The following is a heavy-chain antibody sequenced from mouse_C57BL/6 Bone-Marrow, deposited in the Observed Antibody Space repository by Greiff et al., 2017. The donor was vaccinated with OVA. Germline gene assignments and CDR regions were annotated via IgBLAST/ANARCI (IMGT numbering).Heavy chain of an antibody. CDR2: IYPRDGST. Sequence: VKVVESGAELVKPGASVKLSCKASGYTFTSYDINWVKQRPGQGLEWIGWIYPRDGSTKYNEKFKGKATLTVDTSSSTAYMELHSLTSEDSAVYFCAREGVYLDYWGQGTTLTVSS. CDR3: AREGVYLDY. J-gene: IGHJ2*01. CDR1: GYTFTSYD. V-gene: IGHV1-85*01.